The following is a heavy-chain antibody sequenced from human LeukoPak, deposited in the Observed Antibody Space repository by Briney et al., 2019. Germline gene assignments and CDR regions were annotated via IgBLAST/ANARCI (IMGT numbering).Heavy chain of an antibody. Sequence: SETLSLTCTVSGGSISSYYWSWIRQPAGKGLEWIGRIYTSGSTNYNPSLKSRVTMSVDTSKNQFSLKLSSVTAADTAVYYCARVGPVEMATRDAFDIWGQGTMVTVSS. CDR2: IYTSGST. CDR1: GGSISSYY. V-gene: IGHV4-4*07. CDR3: ARVGPVEMATRDAFDI. J-gene: IGHJ3*02. D-gene: IGHD5-24*01.